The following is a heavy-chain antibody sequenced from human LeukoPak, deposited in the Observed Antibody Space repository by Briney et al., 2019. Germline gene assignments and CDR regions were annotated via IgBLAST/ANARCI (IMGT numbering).Heavy chain of an antibody. CDR1: GGSVSSNSAA. CDR2: TYYRSKWSN. Sequence: SQTLSLTCAISGGSVSSNSAAWNWLRQSPSRGLEWLGRTYYRSKWSNDYAVSVKSRITINPDASKNQFSLQLTSVTPEDTAVYYCARLSQQVVPAWGQGTLVTVSS. CDR3: ARLSQQVVPA. J-gene: IGHJ4*02. V-gene: IGHV6-1*01. D-gene: IGHD2-15*01.